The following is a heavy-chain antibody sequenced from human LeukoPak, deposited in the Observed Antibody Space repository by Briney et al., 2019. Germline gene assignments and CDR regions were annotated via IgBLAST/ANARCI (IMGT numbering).Heavy chain of an antibody. Sequence: KPSETLSLTCAVYGGSFSGYYWSWIRQPPGKGLEWIGEINHSGSTNYNPSLKSRVTISVDTSKNQFSLKLSSVTAADTAVYYCARLTYYYDSSGYYYAFVIWGQGTMVTVSS. CDR2: INHSGST. D-gene: IGHD3-22*01. CDR3: ARLTYYYDSSGYYYAFVI. CDR1: GGSFSGYY. J-gene: IGHJ3*02. V-gene: IGHV4-34*01.